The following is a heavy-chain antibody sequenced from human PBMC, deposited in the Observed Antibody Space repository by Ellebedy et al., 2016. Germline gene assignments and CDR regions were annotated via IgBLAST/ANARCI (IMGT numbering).Heavy chain of an antibody. V-gene: IGHV3-74*01. Sequence: GGSLRLXXAASGFTFSNYWMHWVRQAPGKEPVWVARLNGDGSNTAYADSVKGRFTISRDNAKNTLYLQMNSLRVNDTAVYYCVRDRLTVTDYFHHWGQGTLVTVSS. CDR2: LNGDGSNT. CDR3: VRDRLTVTDYFHH. D-gene: IGHD4-17*01. CDR1: GFTFSNYW. J-gene: IGHJ4*02.